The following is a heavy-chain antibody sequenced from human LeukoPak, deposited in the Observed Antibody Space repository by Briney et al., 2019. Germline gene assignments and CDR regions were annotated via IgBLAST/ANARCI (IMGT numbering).Heavy chain of an antibody. D-gene: IGHD1-26*01. Sequence: ASVKVSCKASGYTFTSYGISWVRQAPGQGLEWMGWISAYNGNTNYAQKLQGRVTMTTDTSTSTAYMELRSLRSDDTAVYYCAYSHRGIGAFDIWGQGTMVTVSS. CDR1: GYTFTSYG. J-gene: IGHJ3*02. V-gene: IGHV1-18*01. CDR3: AYSHRGIGAFDI. CDR2: ISAYNGNT.